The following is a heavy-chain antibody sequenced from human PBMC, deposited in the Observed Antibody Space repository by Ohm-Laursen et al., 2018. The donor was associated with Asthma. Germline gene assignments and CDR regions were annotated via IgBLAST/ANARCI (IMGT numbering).Heavy chain of an antibody. CDR3: ARDGRLRGSFDY. V-gene: IGHV4-31*03. Sequence: TLSLTCTVSGGSISGGHYYWTWIRQRPGTGLEWIGNIHYSGTTIYTPSLESRLTISLDTSKNQFSLNLSSVTAADTALYFCARDGRLRGSFDYWGQGNLVTVSS. J-gene: IGHJ4*02. CDR1: GGSISGGHYY. D-gene: IGHD3-10*01. CDR2: IHYSGTT.